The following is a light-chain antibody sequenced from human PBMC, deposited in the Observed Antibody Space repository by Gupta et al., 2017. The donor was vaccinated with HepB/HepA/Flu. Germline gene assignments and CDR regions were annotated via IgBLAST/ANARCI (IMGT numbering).Light chain of an antibody. CDR2: DVT. V-gene: IGLV2-14*03. CDR3: SSYASSSTLVV. CDR1: SNAVGGYNY. J-gene: IGLJ3*02. Sequence: QSALTQPDSVSGSPGQSITISCTGTSNAVGGYNYVSWYQQHSVKAPKLIIYDVTNRPSGVSNRFSGSKSGNTASLTISGLQAEDEADYYCSSYASSSTLVVFGGGTKVTVL.